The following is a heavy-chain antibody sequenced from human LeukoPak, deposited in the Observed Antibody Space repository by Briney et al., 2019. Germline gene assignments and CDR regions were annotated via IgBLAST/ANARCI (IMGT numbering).Heavy chain of an antibody. CDR1: GGSISSGGYY. D-gene: IGHD6-19*01. J-gene: IGHJ4*02. V-gene: IGHV4-31*03. CDR3: ARGAVAGTDY. Sequence: TSQTLSLTCTVSGGSISSGGYYWSWIRQHPGKGLEWIGYIYYSGSTYYNPSLKSRVTISVDTSKNQFSLKLSSVTAADTAVYHCARGAVAGTDYWGQGTLVTVSS. CDR2: IYYSGST.